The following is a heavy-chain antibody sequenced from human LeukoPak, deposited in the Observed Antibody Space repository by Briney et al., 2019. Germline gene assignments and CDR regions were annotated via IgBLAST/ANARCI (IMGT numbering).Heavy chain of an antibody. CDR3: ARRGRSGYSPFDY. V-gene: IGHV1-69*05. Sequence: ASVKVSCKASGGTLSSCAISWVRQATGQGLEWMGEIIPIFGTANYAQKFQGRVTITTDESTSTAYMELSSLRSEDTAVYYCARRGRSGYSPFDYWGQGTLVTVSS. D-gene: IGHD3-22*01. CDR2: IIPIFGTA. J-gene: IGHJ4*02. CDR1: GGTLSSCA.